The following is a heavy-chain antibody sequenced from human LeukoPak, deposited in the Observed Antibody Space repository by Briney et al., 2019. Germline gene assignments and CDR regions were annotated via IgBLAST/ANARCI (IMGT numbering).Heavy chain of an antibody. Sequence: PSETLSLTCAVYGGSFSGYYWSWIRQPPGKGLEWIGEINHSGSTNYNPSLKSRVTISVDTSKNQFSLKLSSVTAADTAVYYCARGRVVITIFGVVISHDAFDIWGQGTVVTVSS. CDR3: ARGRVVITIFGVVISHDAFDI. V-gene: IGHV4-34*01. D-gene: IGHD3-3*01. CDR2: INHSGST. CDR1: GGSFSGYY. J-gene: IGHJ3*02.